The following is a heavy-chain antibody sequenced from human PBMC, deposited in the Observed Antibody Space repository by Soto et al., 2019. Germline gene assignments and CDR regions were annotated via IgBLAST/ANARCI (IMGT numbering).Heavy chain of an antibody. Sequence: SVKVSCKASGFTFTSSAVQWVRQARGQRLEWIGWIVVGSGNTNYAQKFQERVTITRDMSTSTAYMELSSLRSEDTAVYYCAAAEVGATPAYYYYGMDVWGQGTTVTVSS. CDR3: AAAEVGATPAYYYYGMDV. D-gene: IGHD1-26*01. J-gene: IGHJ6*02. CDR1: GFTFTSSA. V-gene: IGHV1-58*01. CDR2: IVVGSGNT.